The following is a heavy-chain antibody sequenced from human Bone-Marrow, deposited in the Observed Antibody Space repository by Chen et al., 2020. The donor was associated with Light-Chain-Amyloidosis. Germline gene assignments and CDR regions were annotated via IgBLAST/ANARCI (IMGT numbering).Heavy chain of an antibody. V-gene: IGHV3-23*04. CDR2: IVGSGVNT. J-gene: IGHJ4*02. Sequence: DVRLVESGGGLVQPGGSLRRAWAASGFTFSSYAMNWVRQAPGKVLEWVSGIVGSGVNTYYADSVKGRVTISRDNSKNTLSLHMNSLRAEDTAVYYCTKDGITVAGTRFFDYWGQGALVTVSS. D-gene: IGHD6-19*01. CDR1: GFTFSSYA. CDR3: TKDGITVAGTRFFDY.